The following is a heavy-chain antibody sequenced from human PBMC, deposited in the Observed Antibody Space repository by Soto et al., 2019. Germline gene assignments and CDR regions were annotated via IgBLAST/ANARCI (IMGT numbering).Heavy chain of an antibody. Sequence: GGSLRLSCAVSGFTVDSNYMSWVRQAPGKGLEWVAVMRDTGRTNYADFVKGRFTISRDDSKNMVFLQMNSLRAGDTAVYYCARDDYGLDVWGQGTTVTVSS. J-gene: IGHJ6*02. V-gene: IGHV3-53*01. CDR2: MRDTGRT. CDR3: ARDDYGLDV. CDR1: GFTVDSNY.